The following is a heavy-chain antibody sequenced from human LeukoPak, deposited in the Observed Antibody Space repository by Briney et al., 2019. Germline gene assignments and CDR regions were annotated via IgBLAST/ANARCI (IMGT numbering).Heavy chain of an antibody. D-gene: IGHD2-15*01. Sequence: GGSLRLSCAASGFTFSSYGMHWVRQAPGKGLEWVAVISYDGSNKYYADSVKGRFTISRDNSKNTLYLQMNSLRAEDTAVYYRAKTLEGSGGSPIDPWGQGTLVTVSS. CDR1: GFTFSSYG. J-gene: IGHJ5*02. V-gene: IGHV3-30*18. CDR3: AKTLEGSGGSPIDP. CDR2: ISYDGSNK.